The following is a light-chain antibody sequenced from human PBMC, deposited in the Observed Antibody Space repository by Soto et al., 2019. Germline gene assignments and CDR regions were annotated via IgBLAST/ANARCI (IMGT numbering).Light chain of an antibody. Sequence: EVVVTQSPAIMSLSPGESASLSCRASQSVSDYLAWYQQKPGQAPRLFIYDVSKRATGIPARFSGSGSGTDFTLTISSLEPEDFAVYFCQQRYDWPWTFGLGTKMDIK. V-gene: IGKV3-11*01. CDR1: QSVSDY. CDR3: QQRYDWPWT. CDR2: DVS. J-gene: IGKJ1*01.